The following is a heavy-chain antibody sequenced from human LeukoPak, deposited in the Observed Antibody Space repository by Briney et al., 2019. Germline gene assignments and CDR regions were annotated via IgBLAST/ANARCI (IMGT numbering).Heavy chain of an antibody. D-gene: IGHD5-12*01. CDR1: RFTFSSYS. V-gene: IGHV3-21*01. Sequence: GGSLRLSCAASRFTFSSYSMNWVRQAPGKGLEWVSSISSSSSYIYYADSVKGRFTISRDNAKNSLYLQMNSLRAEDTAVYYCARRTSGYSGYDIPGVQSFDYWGQGTLLTVSS. CDR2: ISSSSSYI. CDR3: ARRTSGYSGYDIPGVQSFDY. J-gene: IGHJ4*02.